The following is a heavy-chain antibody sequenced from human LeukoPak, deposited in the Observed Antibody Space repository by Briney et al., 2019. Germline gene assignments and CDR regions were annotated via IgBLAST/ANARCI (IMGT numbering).Heavy chain of an antibody. J-gene: IGHJ4*02. V-gene: IGHV3-30*03. Sequence: GGSLRLSCAASGFTFSDYGMHWVRQAPGKGLEWVTVISNEGRVQYYADSVKGRFTISRDNSKNTLYLQMNSLRAEDTAVYYCARDGLGAADYWGQGTLVTVSS. CDR2: ISNEGRVQ. CDR1: GFTFSDYG. D-gene: IGHD6-13*01. CDR3: ARDGLGAADY.